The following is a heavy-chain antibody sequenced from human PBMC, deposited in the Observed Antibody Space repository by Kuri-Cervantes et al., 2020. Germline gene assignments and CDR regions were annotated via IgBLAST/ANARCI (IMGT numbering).Heavy chain of an antibody. CDR1: GFTFSSYS. Sequence: LSLTCAASGFTFSSYSMNWVRQAPGKGLEWVGRIKSKTDGGTTDYAAPVKGRFTISRDDSKNTLYLQMNSLRAEDTAVYYCAKDWAWFDPWGQGTLVTVSS. J-gene: IGHJ5*02. CDR2: IKSKTDGGTT. D-gene: IGHD7-27*01. V-gene: IGHV3-15*01. CDR3: AKDWAWFDP.